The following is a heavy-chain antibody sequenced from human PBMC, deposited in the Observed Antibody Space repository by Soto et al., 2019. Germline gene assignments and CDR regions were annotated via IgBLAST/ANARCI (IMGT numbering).Heavy chain of an antibody. CDR2: ISYDGSNK. Sequence: PGGSLRLSCAASGFTFSSYGMHWVRQAPGKGLEWVAVISYDGSNKYYADSVKGRFTISRDNSKNTLYLQMNSLRAEDTAVYYCAKDTNYYDSSGYPYYFDYWGQGTLVTVS. CDR3: AKDTNYYDSSGYPYYFDY. V-gene: IGHV3-30*18. J-gene: IGHJ4*02. D-gene: IGHD3-22*01. CDR1: GFTFSSYG.